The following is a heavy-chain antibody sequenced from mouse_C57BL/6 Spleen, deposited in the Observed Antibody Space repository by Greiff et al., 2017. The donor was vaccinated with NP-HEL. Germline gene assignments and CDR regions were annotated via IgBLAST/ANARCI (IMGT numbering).Heavy chain of an antibody. Sequence: QVQLQQSGAELVMPGASVKLSCKASGYTFTSYWMHWVKQRPGQGLEWIGEIDPSDSYTNYNQKFKGKSTLTVDKSSSTAYMQLSSLTSEDSAVYYCARGLWDYAMDYWGQGTSVTVSS. V-gene: IGHV1-69*01. J-gene: IGHJ4*01. CDR2: IDPSDSYT. D-gene: IGHD1-1*02. CDR1: GYTFTSYW. CDR3: ARGLWDYAMDY.